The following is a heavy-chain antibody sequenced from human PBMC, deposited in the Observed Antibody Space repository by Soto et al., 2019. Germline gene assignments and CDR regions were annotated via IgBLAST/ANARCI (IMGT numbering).Heavy chain of an antibody. CDR1: GGTLSSYA. J-gene: IGHJ4*02. CDR3: ARPLIGSRGYLD. Sequence: GASVTVCCKASGGTLSSYAISWVRQAPGQGLEWMGGIIPIFGTANYAQKFQGRVTITADESTSTAYMELSSLRSEDTAVYYCARPLIGSRGYLDWGQGTLVTVSS. CDR2: IIPIFGTA. V-gene: IGHV1-69*13. D-gene: IGHD3-22*01.